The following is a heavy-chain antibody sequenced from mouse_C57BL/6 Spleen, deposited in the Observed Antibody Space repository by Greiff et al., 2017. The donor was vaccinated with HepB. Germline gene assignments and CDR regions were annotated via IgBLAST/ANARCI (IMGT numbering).Heavy chain of an antibody. J-gene: IGHJ4*01. D-gene: IGHD1-1*01. CDR2: ISSGGSYT. CDR1: GFTFSSYG. V-gene: IGHV5-6*01. CDR3: ASPNYGSSFYAMDY. Sequence: EVQVVESGGDLVKPGGSLKLSCAASGFTFSSYGMSWVRQTPDKRLEWVATISSGGSYTYYPDSVKGRFTISRDNAKNTLYLQMSSLKSEDTAMYYCASPNYGSSFYAMDYWGQGTSVTVSS.